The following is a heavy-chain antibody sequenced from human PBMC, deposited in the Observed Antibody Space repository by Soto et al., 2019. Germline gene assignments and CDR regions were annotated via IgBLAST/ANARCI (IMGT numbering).Heavy chain of an antibody. J-gene: IGHJ6*03. D-gene: IGHD6-6*01. CDR2: ISSNGVGT. CDR1: GFTLSGYA. Sequence: EVQLAESGGGLAQPGGSLRLSCAASGFTLSGYAMDWVRQAPGKGLEYVSGISSNGVGTYYANSVQGRFTISRDNSKNTMYRQMGSLRPEDMAVYYCARRARPDFYYMDVWGKGTTVTVSS. CDR3: ARRARPDFYYMDV. V-gene: IGHV3-64*01.